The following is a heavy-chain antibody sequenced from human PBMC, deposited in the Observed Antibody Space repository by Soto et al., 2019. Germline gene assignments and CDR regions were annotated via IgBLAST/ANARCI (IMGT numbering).Heavy chain of an antibody. CDR2: IWFDESDN. D-gene: IGHD4-17*01. Sequence: QVQLVESGGGVVQPGTSLRLSCVASGFSFNTYGMHWVRQAPGKGLEWVAVIWFDESDNYYADSVKGRFTISRDSSKNTLYLHMNSLRDEDTAVYYCARNLRWEPQFDNWGQGTLVTVSS. J-gene: IGHJ4*02. V-gene: IGHV3-33*01. CDR1: GFSFNTYG. CDR3: ARNLRWEPQFDN.